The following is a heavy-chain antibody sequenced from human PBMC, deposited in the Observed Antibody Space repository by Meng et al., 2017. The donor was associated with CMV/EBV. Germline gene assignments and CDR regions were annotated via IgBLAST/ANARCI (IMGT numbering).Heavy chain of an antibody. CDR1: GYTFTSYY. V-gene: IGHV1-46*01. CDR2: INPSGGST. J-gene: IGHJ6*02. CDR3: TTEETYCSSTSCYTGSYYYYGMDV. D-gene: IGHD2-2*02. Sequence: ASVKVSCKASGYTFTSYYMHWVRQAPGQGLEWMGIINPSGGSTSYAQKFQGRVTMTRDTSTSTVYMELSSLRSEDTAVYYCTTEETYCSSTSCYTGSYYYYGMDVWGQGTTVTVSS.